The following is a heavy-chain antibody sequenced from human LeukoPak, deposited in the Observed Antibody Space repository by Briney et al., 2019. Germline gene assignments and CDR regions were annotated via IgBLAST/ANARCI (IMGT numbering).Heavy chain of an antibody. CDR2: INQDGSEK. CDR3: ARHSNSNLDAFDI. D-gene: IGHD4-11*01. CDR1: GITFSRFW. J-gene: IGHJ3*02. V-gene: IGHV3-7*03. Sequence: GGSLRLSCAASGITFSRFWMSWVRQAPGKGLQWVANINQDGSEKHYVDSVKGRFTISRDNAENSLYLQMNSLRAEDTAVYYCARHSNSNLDAFDIWGQGTMVTVSS.